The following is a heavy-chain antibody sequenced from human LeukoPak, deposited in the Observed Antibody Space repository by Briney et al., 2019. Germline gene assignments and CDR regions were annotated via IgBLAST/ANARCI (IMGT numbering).Heavy chain of an antibody. CDR3: ARASRTGLGIGSFDY. CDR2: IYHSGST. CDR1: GGSISSGGYY. J-gene: IGHJ4*02. D-gene: IGHD7-27*01. V-gene: IGHV4-30-2*01. Sequence: SETLSLTCTVSGGSISSGGYYWSWIRQPPGKGLEWIGYIYHSGSTYYNPSLKSRVTISVDTSKNQFSLKLSSVTAADTAVYYCARASRTGLGIGSFDYWGQGTLVTVSS.